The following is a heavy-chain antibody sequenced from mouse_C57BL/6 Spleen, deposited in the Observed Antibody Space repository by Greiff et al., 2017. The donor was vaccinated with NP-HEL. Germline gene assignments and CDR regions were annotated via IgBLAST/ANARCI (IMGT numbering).Heavy chain of an antibody. Sequence: VQVVESGPELVKPGASVTISCKASGYAFSSSWMNWVKQRPGKGLEWIGRIYPGDGDTNYNGKFKGKATLTADKSSSTAYMQLSSLASEDSAVYFCARFTDYFDYWGQGTTLTVSS. CDR1: GYAFSSSW. J-gene: IGHJ2*01. V-gene: IGHV1-82*01. CDR3: ARFTDYFDY. CDR2: IYPGDGDT.